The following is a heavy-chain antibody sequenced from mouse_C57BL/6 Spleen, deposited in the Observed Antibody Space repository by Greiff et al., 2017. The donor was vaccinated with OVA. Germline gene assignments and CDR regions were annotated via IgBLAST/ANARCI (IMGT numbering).Heavy chain of an antibody. CDR2: INPNNGGT. Sequence: EVQLQQSGPELVKPGASVKMSCKASGYTFTDYNMHWVKQSHGKSLEWIGYINPNNGGTSYNQKFKGKATLTVNKSSSTAYMELRSLTSEDSAVYYCARERDYGNVGMDYWGQGTSVTVSS. CDR1: GYTFTDYN. CDR3: ARERDYGNVGMDY. J-gene: IGHJ4*01. D-gene: IGHD2-1*01. V-gene: IGHV1-22*01.